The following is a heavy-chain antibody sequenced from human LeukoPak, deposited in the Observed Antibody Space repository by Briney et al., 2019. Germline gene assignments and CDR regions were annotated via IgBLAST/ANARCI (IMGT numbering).Heavy chain of an antibody. J-gene: IGHJ3*02. CDR1: GGSFSGYY. CDR2: IYYSGST. CDR3: ARAQPYYDILTGYLNPDAFDI. Sequence: SETLSLTCAVYGGSFSGYYWSWIRQPPGKGLEWIGYIYYSGSTYYNPSLKSRVTISVDTSKNQFSLKLSSVTAADTAVYYCARAQPYYDILTGYLNPDAFDIWGQGTMVTVSS. V-gene: IGHV4-30-4*01. D-gene: IGHD3-9*01.